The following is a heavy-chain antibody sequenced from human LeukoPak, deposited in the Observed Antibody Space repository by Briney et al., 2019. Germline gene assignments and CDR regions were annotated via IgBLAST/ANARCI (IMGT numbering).Heavy chain of an antibody. V-gene: IGHV4-59*11. CDR1: DGSISSHY. CDR2: IYYSGST. J-gene: IGHJ4*02. CDR3: GRGALGYCSSTSCYAEDY. D-gene: IGHD2-2*01. Sequence: SETPSLTCTVSDGSISSHYWSWIRQPPGKGLEWIGYIYYSGSTNYNPSLKSRVTISVNTSKNQFSLKLNSVTAADTAVYYCGRGALGYCSSTSCYAEDYWGQRTLVTVSS.